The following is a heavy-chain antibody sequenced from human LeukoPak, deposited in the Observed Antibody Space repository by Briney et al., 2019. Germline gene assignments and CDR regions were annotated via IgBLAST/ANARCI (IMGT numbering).Heavy chain of an antibody. CDR1: GGTFSSYA. CDR3: ARGEIQQLVPTFRGYNWFDP. V-gene: IGHV1-8*03. D-gene: IGHD6-6*01. J-gene: IGHJ5*02. CDR2: MNPNSGNT. Sequence: ASVKVSCKASGGTFSSYAISWVRQATGQGLEWMGWMNPNSGNTGYAQKFQGRVTITRNTSISTAYMELSSLRSEDTAMYYCARGEIQQLVPTFRGYNWFDPWGQGTLVTVSS.